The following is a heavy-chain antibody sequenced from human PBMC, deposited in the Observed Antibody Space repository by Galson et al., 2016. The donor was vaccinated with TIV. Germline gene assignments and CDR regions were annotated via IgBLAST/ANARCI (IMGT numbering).Heavy chain of an antibody. D-gene: IGHD3-10*01. V-gene: IGHV3-74*01. CDR3: ARGPPGGADY. CDR2: INTGGSRS. J-gene: IGHJ4*02. CDR1: GFTFCNYW. Sequence: SLRLSCAASGFTFCNYWMHWVRQAPGKGLVWVSRINTGGSRSSYADSVKGRFTISRDDAKNTLSLQMNSLRVEDTAVYYCARGPPGGADYGGQGTLVTVSS.